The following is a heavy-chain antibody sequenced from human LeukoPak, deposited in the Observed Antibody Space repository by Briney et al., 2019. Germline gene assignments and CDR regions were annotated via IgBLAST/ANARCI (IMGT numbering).Heavy chain of an antibody. CDR2: IYYSGTT. J-gene: IGHJ4*02. Sequence: SETLSLTCTVSAGSISSSSYYWGWIRQPPGKGLEWIGTIYYSGTTYYNPSLKSRVTVSIDTSKNQFSLKLSSVTAADTAVYYCARRSEDYGGNAFYFDYWGQGTLVTVSS. V-gene: IGHV4-39*01. CDR3: ARRSEDYGGNAFYFDY. D-gene: IGHD4-23*01. CDR1: AGSISSSSYY.